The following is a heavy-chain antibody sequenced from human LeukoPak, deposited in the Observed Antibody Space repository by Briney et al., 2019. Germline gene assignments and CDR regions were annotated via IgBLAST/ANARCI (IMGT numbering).Heavy chain of an antibody. CDR1: GFTLSNYA. Sequence: GGSLRLSCAASGFTLSNYAMSWVRQAPGKGLEWVSAISGSGGSTYYADSVKGRFTISRDNSKNTLYVQMNSLRVEDTAVYYCAKGPQVGSGYHPDYWGQGTLVTVSS. CDR2: ISGSGGST. V-gene: IGHV3-23*01. J-gene: IGHJ4*02. D-gene: IGHD3-22*01. CDR3: AKGPQVGSGYHPDY.